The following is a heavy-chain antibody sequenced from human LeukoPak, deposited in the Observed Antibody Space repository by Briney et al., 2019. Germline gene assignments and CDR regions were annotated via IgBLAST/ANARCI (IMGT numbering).Heavy chain of an antibody. CDR2: ISSSSIHV. D-gene: IGHD5-18*01. J-gene: IGHJ4*02. CDR3: ARVRGYSYGLAYYFDY. V-gene: IGHV3-21*01. CDR1: GFSFGTYS. Sequence: GGSLRLSCAGSGFSFGTYSMNWVRQAPGKGLEWDSSISSSSIHVSYADSVKGRFTISRDNAKNSLYLQMNSLRAEDTAVYYCARVRGYSYGLAYYFDYWGQGTLVTVSS.